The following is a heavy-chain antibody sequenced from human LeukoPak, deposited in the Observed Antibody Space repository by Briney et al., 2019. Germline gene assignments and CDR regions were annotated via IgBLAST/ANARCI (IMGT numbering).Heavy chain of an antibody. CDR2: ISSSSSYI. D-gene: IGHD3-22*01. Sequence: GGSLRLSCAASGFTFSSYSMNWVRQAPGKGLEWVSSISSSSSYIYYADSVKGRFTISRDNAKSSLYLQMNSLRAEDTAVYYCARESYDSSGFSIFRYFDYWGQGTLVTVSS. J-gene: IGHJ4*02. CDR1: GFTFSSYS. CDR3: ARESYDSSGFSIFRYFDY. V-gene: IGHV3-21*01.